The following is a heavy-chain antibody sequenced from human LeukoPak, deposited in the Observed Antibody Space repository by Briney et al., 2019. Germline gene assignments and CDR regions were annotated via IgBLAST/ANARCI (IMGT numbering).Heavy chain of an antibody. D-gene: IGHD5-24*01. J-gene: IGHJ3*02. CDR3: AREMATSASGAFDI. CDR1: GFTFSDYY. V-gene: IGHV3-11*01. CDR2: ISSSGSTI. Sequence: GGSLRLSCAASGFTFSDYYMSWIRQAPGKGLEWVSYISSSGSTIYYADSVKGRFTISRDNAKNSLYLQMNSLRAEDTAVYYCAREMATSASGAFDIWGQGTMVTVSS.